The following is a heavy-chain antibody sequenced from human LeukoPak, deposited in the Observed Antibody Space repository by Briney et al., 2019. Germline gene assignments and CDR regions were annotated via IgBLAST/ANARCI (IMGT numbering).Heavy chain of an antibody. CDR1: EFSVGSNY. V-gene: IGHV3-66*01. CDR3: ARGASGSVDY. J-gene: IGHJ4*02. D-gene: IGHD1-26*01. Sequence: GGSLRLSCAASEFSVGSNYMTWVRQAPGKGLEWVSLIYSGGSTYYADSVKGRFTISRDNSKNTLYLQMNSLRAEDTAVYYCARGASGSVDYWGQGTLATVSS. CDR2: IYSGGST.